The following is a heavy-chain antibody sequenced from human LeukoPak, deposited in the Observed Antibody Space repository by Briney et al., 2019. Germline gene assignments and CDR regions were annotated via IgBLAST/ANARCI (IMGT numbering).Heavy chain of an antibody. CDR3: ARQRGYSGYCFDY. CDR1: GFTFSSYA. J-gene: IGHJ4*02. D-gene: IGHD5-12*01. V-gene: IGHV3-66*04. Sequence: GGSLRLSCAASGFTFSSYAMHWVRQAPGKGLEWVSVIYSGGSTYYADSVKGRFTISRDNSKNTLYLQMNSLRAEDTAVYYCARQRGYSGYCFDYWGQGTLVTVSS. CDR2: IYSGGST.